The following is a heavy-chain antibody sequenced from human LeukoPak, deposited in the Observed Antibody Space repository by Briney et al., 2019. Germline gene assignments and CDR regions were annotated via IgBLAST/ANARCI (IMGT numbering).Heavy chain of an antibody. J-gene: IGHJ3*02. CDR1: GFTFSSYW. CDR3: ARGEGLGPYCSRTSCYFAIDI. D-gene: IGHD2-2*01. Sequence: GGSLRLSCAASGFTFSSYWMSWVRQAPGKGLEWVANIKQDGSEKYYVDSVKGRFTIPRDNAKNSLYLQMNSLRAEDTAVYYCARGEGLGPYCSRTSCYFAIDIWGPGTMVTVSS. CDR2: IKQDGSEK. V-gene: IGHV3-7*01.